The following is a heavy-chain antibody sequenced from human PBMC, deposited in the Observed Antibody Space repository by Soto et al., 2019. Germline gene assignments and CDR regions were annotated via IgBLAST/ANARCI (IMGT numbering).Heavy chain of an antibody. Sequence: QVQLVQSGAEVKKPGASVKVSCKASGYTFTGYYMHWVRQAPGQGLEWMGWINPNSGGTNYAQKFQSRVTMTRDTSLSTGYLELSRLRSDDTAVYYCARVPHITFGGVYLFDYWGQGTLVTVSS. CDR1: GYTFTGYY. J-gene: IGHJ4*02. V-gene: IGHV1-2*02. CDR3: ARVPHITFGGVYLFDY. CDR2: INPNSGGT. D-gene: IGHD3-16*01.